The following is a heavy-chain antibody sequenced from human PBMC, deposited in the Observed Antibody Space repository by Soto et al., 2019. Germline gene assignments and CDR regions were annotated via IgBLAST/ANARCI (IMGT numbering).Heavy chain of an antibody. CDR2: INHSGST. CDR1: GGSFSGYY. CDR3: AREWYGSRYYYCYYGMDV. J-gene: IGHJ6*02. V-gene: IGHV4-34*01. D-gene: IGHD6-13*01. Sequence: SETLSLTCAVYGGSFSGYYWSWIRQPPGKGLEWIGEINHSGSTNYNPSLKSRVAISVDTSKNQFSLKLSSVTAADTAVYYCAREWYGSRYYYCYYGMDVWGPGTTLTVSS.